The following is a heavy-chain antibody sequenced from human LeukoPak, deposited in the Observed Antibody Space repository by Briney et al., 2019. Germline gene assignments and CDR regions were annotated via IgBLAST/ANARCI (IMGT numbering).Heavy chain of an antibody. D-gene: IGHD2-15*01. J-gene: IGHJ3*02. CDR1: GGSINSGNW. CDR2: IYHSGST. Sequence: SETLSLTCAVSGGSINSGNWWSWVRQPPGKGLEWIGEIYHSGSTNYNPSLKSRVTISVDTSKNQFSLKLSSVTAADTAVYYCASVSVVVVAATRAFDIWGQGTMVTVSS. V-gene: IGHV4-4*02. CDR3: ASVSVVVVAATRAFDI.